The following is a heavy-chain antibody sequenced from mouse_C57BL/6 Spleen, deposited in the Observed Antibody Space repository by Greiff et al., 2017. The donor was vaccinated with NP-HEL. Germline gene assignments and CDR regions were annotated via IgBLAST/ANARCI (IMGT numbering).Heavy chain of an antibody. J-gene: IGHJ3*01. CDR3: ARDGRDYEGFAY. CDR2: ISDGGSYT. D-gene: IGHD2-4*01. V-gene: IGHV5-4*01. CDR1: GFTFSSYA. Sequence: EVKLVESGGGLVKPGGSLKLSCAASGFTFSSYAMSWVRQTPEKRLEWVATISDGGSYTYYPDNVKGRFTISRDNAKNNLYLQMSHLKSEDTAMYYCARDGRDYEGFAYWGQGTLVTVSA.